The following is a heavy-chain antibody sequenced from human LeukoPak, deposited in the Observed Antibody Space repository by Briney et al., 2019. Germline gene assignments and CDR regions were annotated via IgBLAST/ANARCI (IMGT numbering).Heavy chain of an antibody. CDR3: AREGYSSSSH. Sequence: GGSLRLSCAASGFTHSRYSINWVRQAPGKGLEWVSSINCSSSYIYYADSEKGRLTISRDNAKNSLYLKMNSLRAEDTAVYYCAREGYSSSSHWGQGTLVSVSS. V-gene: IGHV3-21*01. D-gene: IGHD6-6*01. CDR2: INCSSSYI. J-gene: IGHJ4*02. CDR1: GFTHSRYS.